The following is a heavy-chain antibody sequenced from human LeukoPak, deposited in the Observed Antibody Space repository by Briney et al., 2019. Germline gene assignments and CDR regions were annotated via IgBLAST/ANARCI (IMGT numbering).Heavy chain of an antibody. V-gene: IGHV1-18*01. Sequence: GASVTVSFTPSVYTFTSYGISWVRQAPGQGREWMGWISAYNGNTNYAQKLQGRVTMTADTCTSTAYMELRSLRSDDTAVYYCARDVSDFWSGYYSAEYFQHWGQGTLVTVSS. CDR2: ISAYNGNT. CDR1: VYTFTSYG. J-gene: IGHJ1*01. CDR3: ARDVSDFWSGYYSAEYFQH. D-gene: IGHD3-3*01.